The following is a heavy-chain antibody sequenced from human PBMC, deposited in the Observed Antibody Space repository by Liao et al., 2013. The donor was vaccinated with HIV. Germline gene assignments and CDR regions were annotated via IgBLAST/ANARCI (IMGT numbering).Heavy chain of an antibody. CDR1: GGSISSYY. D-gene: IGHD4-17*01. V-gene: IGHV4-30-4*01. Sequence: QVQLQESGPGLVKPSETLSLTCTVSGGSISSYYWSWIRQPPGKGLEWIGYIYYNGEVYSSPSLASRTSMSLDTSKNQFSLMLSSVTAADTAVYYCARVVRGDTYYYYMDVWGKGTTVAVSS. J-gene: IGHJ6*03. CDR2: IYYNGEV. CDR3: ARVVRGDTYYYYMDV.